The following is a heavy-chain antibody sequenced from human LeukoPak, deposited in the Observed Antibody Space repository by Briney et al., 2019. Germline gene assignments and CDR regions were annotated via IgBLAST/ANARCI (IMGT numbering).Heavy chain of an antibody. V-gene: IGHV3-43*02. CDR3: AKDIRGDGYNSRFDY. Sequence: GGSLRLSCAASGFASDDYAMHWGCPTPGTGVERVSLISGGGGSTYYADSVKGRFTSSRDNSKNSLYLQKNSLRTEDTALYYCAKDIRGDGYNSRFDYWGQGTLVTVSP. J-gene: IGHJ4*02. CDR2: ISGGGGST. D-gene: IGHD5-24*01. CDR1: GFASDDYA.